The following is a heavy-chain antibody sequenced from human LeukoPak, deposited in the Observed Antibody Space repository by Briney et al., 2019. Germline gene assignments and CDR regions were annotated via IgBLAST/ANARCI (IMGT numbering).Heavy chain of an antibody. V-gene: IGHV3-30*18. Sequence: PGRSLRLSCAASGFTFSNYGMHWVRQAPGKGLEWVAVISYDGSNQYYADSVKGRFTISRDNSKSTLYLQMNSLRAEDTAVYYCAKDSSSGNYFDYWGQGTLVTVSS. CDR1: GFTFSNYG. D-gene: IGHD2-2*01. CDR2: ISYDGSNQ. J-gene: IGHJ4*02. CDR3: AKDSSSGNYFDY.